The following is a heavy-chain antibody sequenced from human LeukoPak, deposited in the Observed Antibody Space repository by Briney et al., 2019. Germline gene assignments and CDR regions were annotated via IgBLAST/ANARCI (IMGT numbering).Heavy chain of an antibody. V-gene: IGHV3-23*01. J-gene: IGHJ4*02. CDR2: VSESGDST. D-gene: IGHD1-20*01. Sequence: GGSLRLSCAASGITFSRFAMSWVRQAPGKGLEWVSVVSESGDSTHYAESVKGRFTISRDNSKNTLYLEMNRLRADDTAVYYCAKNTAQGYNFGNIEQDYWGQGTLVTVAS. CDR1: GITFSRFA. CDR3: AKNTAQGYNFGNIEQDY.